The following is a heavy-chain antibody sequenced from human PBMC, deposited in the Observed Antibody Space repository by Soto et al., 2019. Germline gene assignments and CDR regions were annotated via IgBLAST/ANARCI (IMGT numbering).Heavy chain of an antibody. CDR1: GFTFTSSA. D-gene: IGHD1-26*01. CDR2: IVVGSGHT. CDR3: AGGSSVGAAAYYYYGMDV. V-gene: IGHV1-58*01. Sequence: QMQLVQSGPEVKKPGTSVKVSCKASGFTFTSSAVQWVRQARGQRLEWKGWIVVGSGHTNYAQKFQERVTITRDLSTSTAYLELSSLRSEDTAVYYCAGGSSVGAAAYYYYGMDVGGQGTTVTVCS. J-gene: IGHJ6*02.